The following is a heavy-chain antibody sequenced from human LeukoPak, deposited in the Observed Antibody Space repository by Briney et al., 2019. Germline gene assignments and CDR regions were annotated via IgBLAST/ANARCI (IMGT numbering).Heavy chain of an antibody. V-gene: IGHV4-39*01. Sequence: SETLSLTCTVSGGSISSSSYYWGWLRQPPGKGLEWIGSIYYSGSTYYNPSLKSRVTISVDTSKNQFSLKLSSVTAADTAVYYCARQFGGYSYGYPDYWGQGTLVTVSS. CDR3: ARQFGGYSYGYPDY. CDR2: IYYSGST. D-gene: IGHD5-18*01. J-gene: IGHJ4*02. CDR1: GGSISSSSYY.